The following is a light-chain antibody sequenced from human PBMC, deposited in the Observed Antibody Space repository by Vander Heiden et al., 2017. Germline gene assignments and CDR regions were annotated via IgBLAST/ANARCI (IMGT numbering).Light chain of an antibody. CDR2: DVS. Sequence: QSALTQPASVSGSPGQSITISCVGSTSDIGTYTYVSWYQQQPGTVPKLRIYDVSDRPSGVSSRFSGSKSGNTASLTISGLQAEDEAVYYCSSYTSTSTLLFGGGTQLTVL. CDR1: TSDIGTYTY. CDR3: SSYTSTSTLL. V-gene: IGLV2-14*01. J-gene: IGLJ2*01.